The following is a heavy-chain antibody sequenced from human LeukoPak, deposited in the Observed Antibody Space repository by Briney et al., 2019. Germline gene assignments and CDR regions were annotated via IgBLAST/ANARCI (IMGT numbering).Heavy chain of an antibody. J-gene: IGHJ3*02. CDR3: ARDRIWNDAGHDPFDI. CDR2: IYTSANT. D-gene: IGHD1-1*01. Sequence: SETLSLTCNVSGASISSYYWSWVRQPAGKGLEWIGRIYTSANTNYSPSFKSRATISIDRSKNQFSLNLPSVTAADTAVYYCARDRIWNDAGHDPFDIWGQGTMVTVSS. V-gene: IGHV4-4*07. CDR1: GASISSYY.